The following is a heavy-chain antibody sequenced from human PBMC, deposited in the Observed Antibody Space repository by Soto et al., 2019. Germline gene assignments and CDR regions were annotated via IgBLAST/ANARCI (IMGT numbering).Heavy chain of an antibody. Sequence: PSETLSLTCAVYGGSFSGYYWSWIRQPPGKGLEWIGEINHSGSTNYNPSLKSRVTISVDTSKNQFSLKLSSVTAADTAVYYCARGRGIAVAGLFEYWGQGTLVTVSS. V-gene: IGHV4-34*01. D-gene: IGHD6-19*01. CDR1: GGSFSGYY. CDR3: ARGRGIAVAGLFEY. J-gene: IGHJ4*02. CDR2: INHSGST.